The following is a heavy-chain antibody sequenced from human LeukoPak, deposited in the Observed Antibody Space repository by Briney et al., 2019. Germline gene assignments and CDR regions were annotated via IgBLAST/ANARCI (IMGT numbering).Heavy chain of an antibody. CDR1: GFTFSSYG. CDR2: ISGSGGST. J-gene: IGHJ4*02. D-gene: IGHD6-13*01. Sequence: GGTLRLSCAASGFTFSSYGMSWVRQAPGKGLERVSPISGSGGSTYYADSVKGRFTISRDNSKNTLYLQMNSLRAEDTAVYYCAKDMMEQQLVPVDYWGQGTLVTVSS. CDR3: AKDMMEQQLVPVDY. V-gene: IGHV3-23*01.